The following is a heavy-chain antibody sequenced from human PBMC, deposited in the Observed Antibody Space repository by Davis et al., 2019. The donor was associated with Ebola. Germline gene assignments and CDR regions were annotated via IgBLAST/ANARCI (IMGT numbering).Heavy chain of an antibody. CDR2: IWYDGSNK. V-gene: IGHV3-33*01. Sequence: GGSLRLSCAASGFTFSSYGMHWVRQAPGKGLEWVAVIWYDGSNKYYADSVKGRFTISRDNSKNTLYLQMNSLRAEDTAVYYCARGPSLVVAAFYYYYGMDVWGQGTTVTVSS. J-gene: IGHJ6*02. CDR1: GFTFSSYG. CDR3: ARGPSLVVAAFYYYYGMDV. D-gene: IGHD2-15*01.